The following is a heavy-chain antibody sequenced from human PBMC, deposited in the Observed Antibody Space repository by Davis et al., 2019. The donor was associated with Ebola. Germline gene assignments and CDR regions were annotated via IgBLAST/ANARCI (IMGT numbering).Heavy chain of an antibody. Sequence: PGGSLRLSCAASGFTFSSYAMHWVRQAPGKGLEWVAVISYDGSNKYYADSVKGRFTISRDNSKNTLYLQMNSLRDEDTALYYCAREPTAFDIWGQGTMVTVSS. CDR1: GFTFSSYA. CDR2: ISYDGSNK. J-gene: IGHJ3*02. CDR3: AREPTAFDI. V-gene: IGHV3-30-3*01.